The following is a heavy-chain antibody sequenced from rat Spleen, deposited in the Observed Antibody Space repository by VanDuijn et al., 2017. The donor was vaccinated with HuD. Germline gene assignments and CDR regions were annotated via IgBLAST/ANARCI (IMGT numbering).Heavy chain of an antibody. Sequence: VQLKESGPGLVQPSQTLSLTCTVSGFSLTDYSVHWVRQPPGKGLEWMGVMWSGGSTAYDSALRSRLSISRDTAKSQVFLKMRSLQTENTAMYFWARGWERFAYWGQGVMVTVSS. CDR2: MWSGGST. V-gene: IGHV2S63*01. CDR3: ARGWERFAY. J-gene: IGHJ2*01. D-gene: IGHD5-1*01. CDR1: GFSLTDYS.